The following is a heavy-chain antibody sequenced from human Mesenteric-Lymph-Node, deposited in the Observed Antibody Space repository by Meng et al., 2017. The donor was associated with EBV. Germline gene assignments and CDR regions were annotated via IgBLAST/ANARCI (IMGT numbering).Heavy chain of an antibody. Sequence: QGQLGPSWGEGRDPGASVKVCCKASGYPFTGYFLLWVRQAPGQGLGWMGRINPDSGDTDYAQRFQGRVTMARDTSITTAFMELIRLRSDDTAVYYCARDPENDIALAGRRDDYWGQGTLVTVSS. CDR1: GYPFTGYF. V-gene: IGHV1-2*06. CDR3: ARDPENDIALAGRRDDY. J-gene: IGHJ4*02. CDR2: INPDSGDT. D-gene: IGHD6-19*01.